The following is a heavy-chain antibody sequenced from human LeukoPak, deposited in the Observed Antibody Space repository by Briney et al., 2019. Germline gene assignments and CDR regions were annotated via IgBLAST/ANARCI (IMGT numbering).Heavy chain of an antibody. CDR2: IRGDGGST. D-gene: IGHD3-16*01. J-gene: IGHJ5*02. V-gene: IGHV3-23*01. CDR3: AKGWRHAYVWGSYVYNWFDP. CDR1: GFTFSNYA. Sequence: PGPCLRLSCAASGFTFSNYAMSWVRPPPGEWLEWGKVIRGDGGSTYCASSVKGRFPISRAKSKNTLFLQMHSLRAHDTAVYYCAKGWRHAYVWGSYVYNWFDPWGQGTLVTASS.